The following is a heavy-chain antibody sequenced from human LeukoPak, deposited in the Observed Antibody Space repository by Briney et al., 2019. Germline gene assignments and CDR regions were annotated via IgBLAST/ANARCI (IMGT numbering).Heavy chain of an antibody. CDR1: GFRFSDYG. CDR3: AKATTGPFDL. D-gene: IGHD4-17*01. J-gene: IGHJ2*01. CDR2: IRYDGDSK. V-gene: IGHV3-30*02. Sequence: GGSLRLSCVASGFRFSDYGMNWVRQAPGKGLEWVAFIRYDGDSKFYADSVKGRITISRDNSKNTLSLQMDSLSAEDTAVYYCAKATTGPFDLWGRGTLVTVSS.